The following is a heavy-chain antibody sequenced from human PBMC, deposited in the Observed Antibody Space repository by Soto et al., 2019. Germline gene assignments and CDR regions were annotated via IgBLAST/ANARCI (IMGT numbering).Heavy chain of an antibody. V-gene: IGHV4-39*01. CDR3: ARLGGVTMVRGVLTAFDI. D-gene: IGHD3-10*01. CDR1: GGSVSSSSYY. J-gene: IGHJ3*02. CDR2: VYYSGST. Sequence: SETLSLTCTVSGGSVSSSSYYWGWVRQPPGKGLEWIGSVYYSGSTYYNPSLESRVTISVDKSKNQFSLKLMSVIAADTAVYYCARLGGVTMVRGVLTAFDIWGQGTMVTVSS.